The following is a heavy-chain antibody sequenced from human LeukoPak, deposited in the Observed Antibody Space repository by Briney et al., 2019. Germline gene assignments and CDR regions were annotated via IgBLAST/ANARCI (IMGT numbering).Heavy chain of an antibody. D-gene: IGHD1-14*01. J-gene: IGHJ4*02. CDR1: GLTFSTSG. V-gene: IGHV3-21*06. CDR3: ATETNGRHYDY. CDR2: IGSTGSDR. Sequence: GGSLRLSCTASGLTFSTSGFNWVRQAPGKGLEWVASIGSTGSDRYHADSIKGRFTISRDNANNFLYLQMNSLRAEDTAVYYCATETNGRHYDYWGQGTLLTVSP.